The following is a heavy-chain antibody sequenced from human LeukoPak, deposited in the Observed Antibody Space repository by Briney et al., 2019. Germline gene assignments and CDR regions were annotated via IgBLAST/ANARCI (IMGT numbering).Heavy chain of an antibody. CDR2: ISCSDGST. CDR1: GFTFSSYA. V-gene: IGHV3-23*01. Sequence: PGGSLRLSCAASGFTFSSYAMSWVRQAPGKGLEWVSAISCSDGSTYYADSVKGRFTISRDNSKNTLYLQMNSLRAEDTAVYYCANGYSGYDQPFDYWGQGTLVTVSS. CDR3: ANGYSGYDQPFDY. D-gene: IGHD5-12*01. J-gene: IGHJ4*02.